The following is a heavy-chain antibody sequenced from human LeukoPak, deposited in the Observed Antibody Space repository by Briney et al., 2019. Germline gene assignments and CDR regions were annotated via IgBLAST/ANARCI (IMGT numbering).Heavy chain of an antibody. Sequence: AASVKVSCKASGGTFSSYAISWVRQAPGQGLEWMGGIIPIFGTANYAQKFQGRVTITADESTSTAYMELSSLRSEDTAVYYCARDRYDILTGYYKDPMGYWGQGTLVTVSS. CDR1: GGTFSSYA. J-gene: IGHJ4*02. CDR3: ARDRYDILTGYYKDPMGY. D-gene: IGHD3-9*01. V-gene: IGHV1-69*01. CDR2: IIPIFGTA.